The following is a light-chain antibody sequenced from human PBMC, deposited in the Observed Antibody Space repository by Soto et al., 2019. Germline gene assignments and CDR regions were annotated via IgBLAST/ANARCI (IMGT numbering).Light chain of an antibody. Sequence: QSALTQPASVSGSPGQSITISCTGSSTDVGGYNYVSWYQQHPGKAPKLMISEVSKRPSGVSDRFSGSKSGNTASLTISGLQAEDEADYYCRSHTSSRTFVFGTGT. CDR3: RSHTSSRTFV. V-gene: IGLV2-14*01. CDR1: STDVGGYNY. J-gene: IGLJ1*01. CDR2: EVS.